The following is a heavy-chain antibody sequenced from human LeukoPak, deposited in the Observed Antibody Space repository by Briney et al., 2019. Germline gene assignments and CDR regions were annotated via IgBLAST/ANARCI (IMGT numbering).Heavy chain of an antibody. Sequence: GGSLRLSCAASGFAFSNHWMHWLRQAPGKGLVWVSRIDEGGSNAMYADSVKGRFSISRDNAKNTVNLQMNSLRAEDTGVYYCIRDEALWRLDYWGQGTLVTVSS. J-gene: IGHJ4*02. CDR1: GFAFSNHW. V-gene: IGHV3-74*03. CDR3: IRDEALWRLDY. CDR2: IDEGGSNA. D-gene: IGHD2-21*01.